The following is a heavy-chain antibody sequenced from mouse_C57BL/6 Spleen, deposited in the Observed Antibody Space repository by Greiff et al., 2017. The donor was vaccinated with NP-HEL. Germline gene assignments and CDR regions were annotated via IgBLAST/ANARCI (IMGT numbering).Heavy chain of an antibody. CDR3: ARTGTVYYAMDY. J-gene: IGHJ4*01. D-gene: IGHD1-1*01. V-gene: IGHV5-6*01. Sequence: EVQGVESGGDLVKPGGSLKLSCAASGFTFSSYGMSWVRQTPDKRLEWVATISSGGSYTYYSDSVKGRFTISRDNAKNTLDLQMSSLKSEDTAMYYCARTGTVYYAMDYWGQGTSVTVSS. CDR2: ISSGGSYT. CDR1: GFTFSSYG.